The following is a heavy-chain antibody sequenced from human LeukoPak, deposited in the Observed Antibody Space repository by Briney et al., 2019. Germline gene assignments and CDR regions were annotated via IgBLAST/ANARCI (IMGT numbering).Heavy chain of an antibody. D-gene: IGHD2-2*01. CDR3: AKDFARDCSSTSCYGGNWFDP. V-gene: IGHV3-23*01. CDR1: GFTFSSYA. CDR2: ISGSGGST. Sequence: GGSLRLSCAASGFTFSSYAMSWVRQAPGKGLEWVSAISGSGGSTYYADSVKGRFTISRDNSKNTLYLQMNSLRAEDTAVYYCAKDFARDCSSTSCYGGNWFDPWGQGTLVTVSS. J-gene: IGHJ5*02.